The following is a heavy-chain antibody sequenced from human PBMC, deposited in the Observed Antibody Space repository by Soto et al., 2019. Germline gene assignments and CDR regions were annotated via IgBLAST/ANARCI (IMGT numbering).Heavy chain of an antibody. CDR2: VYYRGRS. Sequence: SETLSLTCTVSGGSVSNISYYWGWIRQSPGKGLEWIGSVYYRGRSYSKSSVKSRVTISVDTSKNQFSLNLNSVTASDTAVYYCVSQRTSVLTQAYFDYWGPGALVTVPQ. V-gene: IGHV4-39*01. J-gene: IGHJ4*02. D-gene: IGHD2-8*01. CDR3: VSQRTSVLTQAYFDY. CDR1: GGSVSNISYY.